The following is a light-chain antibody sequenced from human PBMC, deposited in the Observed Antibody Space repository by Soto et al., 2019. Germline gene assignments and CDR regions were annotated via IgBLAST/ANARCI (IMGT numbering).Light chain of an antibody. CDR3: SSYTTSSTLV. J-gene: IGLJ3*02. CDR1: SSDIGGYNF. Sequence: QSALTQPASVSGSPGQSMTISCTGTSSDIGGYNFVSWYQQHPGKAPKLMIYDVTNRPPGLSDRFSGSKSGNTASLTISGLQAEDEADYYCSSYTTSSTLVFGGGTKLTVL. V-gene: IGLV2-14*03. CDR2: DVT.